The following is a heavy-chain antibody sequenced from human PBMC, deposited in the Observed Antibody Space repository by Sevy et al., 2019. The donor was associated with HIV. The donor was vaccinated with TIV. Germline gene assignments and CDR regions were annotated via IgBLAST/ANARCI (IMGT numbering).Heavy chain of an antibody. J-gene: IGHJ4*02. V-gene: IGHV5-51*01. CDR1: GYIFTNYW. CDR3: ARHGNSGLAPFDS. Sequence: GESLKISCKGSGYIFTNYWIGWVRQMPGKGLEWMGIIYPGDSHTTYSPSFQGQVTISADKSISTAYLQWGSLKASDTAMYYCARHGNSGLAPFDSWGQRTLVTVSS. D-gene: IGHD1-7*01. CDR2: IYPGDSHT.